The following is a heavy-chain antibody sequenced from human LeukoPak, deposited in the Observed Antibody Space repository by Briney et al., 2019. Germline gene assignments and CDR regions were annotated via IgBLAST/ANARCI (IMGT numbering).Heavy chain of an antibody. Sequence: PGGSLRLSCAASGFTFSSCGFNWVRQAPGKGLEWVTSIGPTGTDRYYADSVRGRFTISRDNAKNSMYLQMDSLRDEDTAVYYCATETIGRHYDYWGQGTLLTVSS. CDR2: IGPTGTDR. D-gene: IGHD1-14*01. CDR3: ATETIGRHYDY. J-gene: IGHJ4*02. CDR1: GFTFSSCG. V-gene: IGHV3-21*01.